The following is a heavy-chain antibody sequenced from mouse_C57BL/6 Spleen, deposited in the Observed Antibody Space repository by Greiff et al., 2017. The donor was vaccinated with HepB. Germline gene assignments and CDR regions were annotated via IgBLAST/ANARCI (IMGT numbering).Heavy chain of an antibody. CDR1: GFTFSSYA. CDR2: ISDGGSYT. V-gene: IGHV5-4*03. Sequence: EVKLVESGGGLVKPGGSLKLSCAASGFTFSSYAMSWVRQTPEKRLEWVATISDGGSYTYYPDNVKGRFNISRDNAKNNLYLQLSHLKSEDTAMYYCARATPFYYFDYWGQGTTLTVSS. J-gene: IGHJ2*01. CDR3: ARATPFYYFDY. D-gene: IGHD6-1*01.